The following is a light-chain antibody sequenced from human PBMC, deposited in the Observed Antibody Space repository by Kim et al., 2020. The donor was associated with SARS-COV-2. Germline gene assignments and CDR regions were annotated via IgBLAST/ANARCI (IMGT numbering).Light chain of an antibody. CDR3: QYYNT. CDR1: QTLSSNF. J-gene: IGKJ4*01. V-gene: IGKV3-20*01. CDR2: GAS. Sequence: TLSLSPGERATLSCRSSQTLSSNFLAWYQQKRGHAPRLLIYGASNRATGIPDRFSGSGSGTDFTLTISRLESEDFAVYSCQYYNTFGGGTKVDIK.